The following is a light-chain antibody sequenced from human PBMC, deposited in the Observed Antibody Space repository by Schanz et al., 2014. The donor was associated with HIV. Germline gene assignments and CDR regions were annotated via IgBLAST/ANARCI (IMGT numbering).Light chain of an antibody. J-gene: IGLJ2*01. V-gene: IGLV2-14*03. CDR1: SSDVGAYHY. CDR2: DVS. Sequence: VSGSPGQSITISCTGTSSDVGAYHYFSWYQQPPVPSPPLIIYDVSHRPSGVSNRFSGSMSGNTASLTISGLQTEDEADYYCSSYTSSNTVIFGGGTKLTVL. CDR3: SSYTSSNTVI.